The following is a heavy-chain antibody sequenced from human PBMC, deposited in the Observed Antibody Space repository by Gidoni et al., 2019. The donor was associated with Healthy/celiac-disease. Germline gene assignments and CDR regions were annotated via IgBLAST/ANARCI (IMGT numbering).Heavy chain of an antibody. Sequence: QVQLQESGPGLVKPSGTLSLTCAVSGGSISSSNWWSWVRQPPGKGLEWIGEIYHSGSTNSNPSLKSRVTISVDKSKNQFSLKLSSVTAADTAVYYCARDQLGSSWSVGYFDLWGRGTLVTVSS. V-gene: IGHV4-4*02. J-gene: IGHJ2*01. D-gene: IGHD6-13*01. CDR1: GGSISSSNW. CDR2: IYHSGST. CDR3: ARDQLGSSWSVGYFDL.